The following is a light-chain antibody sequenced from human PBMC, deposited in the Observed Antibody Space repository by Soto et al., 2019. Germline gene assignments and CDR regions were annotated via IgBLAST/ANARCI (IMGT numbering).Light chain of an antibody. V-gene: IGLV2-14*02. CDR3: SSHTTSSALQV. CDR1: SGFVGSFSL. CDR2: GVS. Sequence: LAQPASVSGSPGQSITISCTGTSGFVGSFSLVSWYQQHPGKAPKLMLYGVSNRPSGVSNRFSGSKSGNTASLTISGLQAEDEADYYCSSHTTSSALQVFGTGTKVTVL. J-gene: IGLJ1*01.